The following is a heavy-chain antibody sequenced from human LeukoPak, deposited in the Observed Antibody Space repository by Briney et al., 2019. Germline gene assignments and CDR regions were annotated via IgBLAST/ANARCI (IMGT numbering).Heavy chain of an antibody. CDR1: GFTFSSYW. D-gene: IGHD1-26*01. Sequence: PGGSLRLSCAASGFTFSSYWMSWVRQAPGKGLEWVANIKQDGSEKYYVDSVKGRFTISRDNAKTSLYLQMNSLRAEDTAVYYCARISGSYYDAFDIWGQGTMVTVSS. V-gene: IGHV3-7*01. J-gene: IGHJ3*02. CDR2: IKQDGSEK. CDR3: ARISGSYYDAFDI.